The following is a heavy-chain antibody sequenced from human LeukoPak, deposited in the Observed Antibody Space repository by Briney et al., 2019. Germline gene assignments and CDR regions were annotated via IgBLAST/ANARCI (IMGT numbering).Heavy chain of an antibody. CDR3: ARDGDYSGYFDY. CDR1: GFTFSSYE. CDR2: ISSSGSTI. V-gene: IGHV3-48*03. D-gene: IGHD4-11*01. Sequence: GGSLRLSCAASGFTFSSYEMNWVRQAPGKGLEWVSYISSSGSTIHNADSVKGRFTISRDNAKNSLYLQMNSLRAEDTAVYYCARDGDYSGYFDYWGQGTLVTVSS. J-gene: IGHJ4*02.